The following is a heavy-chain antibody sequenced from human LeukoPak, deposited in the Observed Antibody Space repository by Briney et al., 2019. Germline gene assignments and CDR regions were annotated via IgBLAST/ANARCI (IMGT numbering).Heavy chain of an antibody. Sequence: SETLSLTCTVSGCSISSYYWSWIRQPPGKGLEWIGYIYYSGSTNYNPSLKSRVTISVDTPKNQFSLKLSSVTAADTAVYYCARGGATVYYFDYWGQGTLVTVSS. CDR3: ARGGATVYYFDY. D-gene: IGHD4-17*01. J-gene: IGHJ4*02. V-gene: IGHV4-59*01. CDR1: GCSISSYY. CDR2: IYYSGST.